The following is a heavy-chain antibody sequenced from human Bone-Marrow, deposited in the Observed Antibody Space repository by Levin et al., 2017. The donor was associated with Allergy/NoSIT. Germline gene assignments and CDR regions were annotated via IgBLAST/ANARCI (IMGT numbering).Heavy chain of an antibody. CDR1: GFTFRHYA. V-gene: IGHV3-30-3*01. CDR2: ISNDGGSQ. J-gene: IGHJ4*02. Sequence: GGSLRLSCAASGFTFRHYAMHWLRQAPGKGLEWVALISNDGGSQYYADSVKGRFTISRDDSQNMVFLQINSLGPEDTAIYYCARDQFYVSGTYYRTFDYWGQGTLVTVSS. CDR3: ARDQFYVSGTYYRTFDY. D-gene: IGHD3-10*01.